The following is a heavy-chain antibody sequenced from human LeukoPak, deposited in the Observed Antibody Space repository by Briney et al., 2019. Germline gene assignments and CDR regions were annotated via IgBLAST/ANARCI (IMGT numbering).Heavy chain of an antibody. CDR3: ARSRSGVLPPYSYYMDV. V-gene: IGHV1-69*13. J-gene: IGHJ6*03. D-gene: IGHD3-10*01. CDR2: IIPIFGTA. CDR1: GGTFSSYA. Sequence: ASVKVSCKASGGTFSSYAISWVRQAPGQGLEWMGGIIPIFGTANYAQKFQGRVTITADESTSTAYMELSSLRSEDTAVYYCARSRSGVLPPYSYYMDVWGKGTTVTVSS.